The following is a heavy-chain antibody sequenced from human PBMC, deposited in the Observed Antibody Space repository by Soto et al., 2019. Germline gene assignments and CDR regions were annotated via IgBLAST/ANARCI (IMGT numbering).Heavy chain of an antibody. D-gene: IGHD3-9*01. CDR1: GGSISSGGYY. CDR3: ARDVHYDILTGYSPDAFDI. J-gene: IGHJ3*02. CDR2: IYYSGST. Sequence: SETLSLTCTVSGGSISSGGYYWSWIRQHPGKGLEWIGYIYYSGSTYYNPSLKSRVTISVDTSKNQFSLKLSSVTAADTAVYYCARDVHYDILTGYSPDAFDIWGQGTMVTVSS. V-gene: IGHV4-31*03.